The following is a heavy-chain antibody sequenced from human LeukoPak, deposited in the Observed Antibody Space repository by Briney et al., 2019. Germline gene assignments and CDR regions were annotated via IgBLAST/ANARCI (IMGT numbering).Heavy chain of an antibody. CDR2: ISGSAHKI. D-gene: IGHD5-18*01. CDR1: GFTFSNYA. V-gene: IGHV3-23*01. CDR3: AGRVTGYSSGYVY. Sequence: GGSLRPSCVASGFTFSNYAMSWVRQAPEKGLDWVPVISGSAHKIRYADSVKGRFTISRDNSENTVYLQMNNLRAEDTALYYCAGRVTGYSSGYVYWGQGTLVTVSS. J-gene: IGHJ4*02.